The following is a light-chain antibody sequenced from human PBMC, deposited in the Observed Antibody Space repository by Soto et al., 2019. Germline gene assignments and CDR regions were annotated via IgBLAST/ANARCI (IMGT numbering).Light chain of an antibody. CDR2: DVS. V-gene: IGLV2-14*03. Sequence: QSVLTQPASVSGSPGQSITISCTGTNSGVGAYVYVSWYQHYPGKAPKVIIYDVSNRPSGVSNRFSGSRSGNTASLTISGLQPEDEADYYCSSYTGTTGVFGTGTKLTVL. J-gene: IGLJ1*01. CDR3: SSYTGTTGV. CDR1: NSGVGAYVY.